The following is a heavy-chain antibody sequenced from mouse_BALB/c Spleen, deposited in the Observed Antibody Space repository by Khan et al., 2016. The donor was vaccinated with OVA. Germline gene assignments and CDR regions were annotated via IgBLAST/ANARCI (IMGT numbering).Heavy chain of an antibody. V-gene: IGHV1-77*01. CDR2: IYPGSGST. CDR1: GYTFTDYV. D-gene: IGHD2-4*01. J-gene: IGHJ4*01. CDR3: AITYDYHYAMDY. Sequence: VQLQESGPELVKPGASVKMSCKASGYTFTDYVISWVKQRTGQGIEWIGEIYPGSGSTYYNEKFKGKATLPEDKSSNTAYMQHSSLTSEYSAVYFCAITYDYHYAMDYWGQGTSVTVSS.